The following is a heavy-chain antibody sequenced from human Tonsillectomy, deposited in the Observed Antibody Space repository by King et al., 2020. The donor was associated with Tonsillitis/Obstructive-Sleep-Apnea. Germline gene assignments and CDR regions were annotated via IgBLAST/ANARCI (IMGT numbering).Heavy chain of an antibody. CDR2: ISSSGSTI. D-gene: IGHD2-2*01. Sequence: VQLVESGGGLVQPGGSLRLSCAASGFTFSSYEMNWVRQAPGKGLEWVAYISSSGSTIYYADSVKGQFTISRDHAKNSLYLQMNRLRAEDTAVYYCAVDSACSSTSCHNGVAPFDYWGQGTLVTVSS. J-gene: IGHJ4*02. CDR1: GFTFSSYE. V-gene: IGHV3-48*03. CDR3: AVDSACSSTSCHNGVAPFDY.